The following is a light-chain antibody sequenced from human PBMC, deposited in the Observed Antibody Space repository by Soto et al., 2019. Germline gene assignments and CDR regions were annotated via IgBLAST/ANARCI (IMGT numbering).Light chain of an antibody. CDR2: EVS. Sequence: QSVLTQPASVSGSPGQSITISCTGTSSDVGGYNYVSWYQQHPGKAPKLMIYEVSNRPSGVSNHFSGSKSGNTASLTISGLXAEDEADYYCSSYTSSSTLYVFGTGTKVTLL. CDR3: SSYTSSSTLYV. J-gene: IGLJ1*01. CDR1: SSDVGGYNY. V-gene: IGLV2-14*01.